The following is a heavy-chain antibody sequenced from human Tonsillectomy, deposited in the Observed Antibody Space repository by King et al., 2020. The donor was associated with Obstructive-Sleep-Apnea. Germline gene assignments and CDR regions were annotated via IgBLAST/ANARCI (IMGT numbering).Heavy chain of an antibody. CDR2: IWYDGSNK. Sequence: VQLVESGGGVVQPGRSLRLSCAASGFSFTSYGMHWVRQAPGKGLEWVAVIWYDGSNKNYADSVKGRPTISRDNSKNTLYLQMNSLRAEDTAVYYCARDQGVPAGYYYGMDVWGQGTTVTVSS. CDR1: GFSFTSYG. V-gene: IGHV3-33*01. J-gene: IGHJ6*02. D-gene: IGHD2-2*01. CDR3: ARDQGVPAGYYYGMDV.